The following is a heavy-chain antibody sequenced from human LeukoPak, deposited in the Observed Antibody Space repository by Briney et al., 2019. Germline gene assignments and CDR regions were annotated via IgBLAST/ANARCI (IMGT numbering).Heavy chain of an antibody. V-gene: IGHV5-51*01. Sequence: GESLKISCKGSGYSFTSYWIGWVRQMPGKGLEWMGIIYPGDSDTRYSPSFQGQVTISADKSISTAYLQWSSLKASDTAMYYCARHPLYSSSWYVRDQYFDYWGQGTLVTVSS. CDR2: IYPGDSDT. D-gene: IGHD6-13*01. J-gene: IGHJ4*02. CDR1: GYSFTSYW. CDR3: ARHPLYSSSWYVRDQYFDY.